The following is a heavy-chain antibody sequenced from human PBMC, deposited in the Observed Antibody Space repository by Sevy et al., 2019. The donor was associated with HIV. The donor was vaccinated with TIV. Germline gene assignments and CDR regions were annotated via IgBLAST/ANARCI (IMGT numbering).Heavy chain of an antibody. CDR3: ARARRITMIVVVPDAFDI. CDR2: TYYRSKWYN. Sequence: QSQTLSLTCAISGDSVSSNSAAWNWIRQSPSRGLEWLGRTYYRSKWYNDYAVSVKSRITINPDTSKNQFSLQLNSVTPEDTAVYYCARARRITMIVVVPDAFDIWGQWTMVTVSS. J-gene: IGHJ3*02. CDR1: GDSVSSNSAA. V-gene: IGHV6-1*01. D-gene: IGHD3-22*01.